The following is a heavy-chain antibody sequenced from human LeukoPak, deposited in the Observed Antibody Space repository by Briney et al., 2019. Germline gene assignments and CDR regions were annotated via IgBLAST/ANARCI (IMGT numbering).Heavy chain of an antibody. CDR2: IKPNSGVT. CDR3: ARPTYCGSNCYFNFDY. D-gene: IGHD2-21*02. V-gene: IGHV1-2*02. Sequence: ASVKVSCKTSGYTFATYFMHWVRQAPGQGLEWMGYIKPNSGVTNYAQKFRGRVTMTWDTSISTAYIELSGLTSGDTAIYYYARPTYCGSNCYFNFDYWGQGTLVTVSS. J-gene: IGHJ4*02. CDR1: GYTFATYF.